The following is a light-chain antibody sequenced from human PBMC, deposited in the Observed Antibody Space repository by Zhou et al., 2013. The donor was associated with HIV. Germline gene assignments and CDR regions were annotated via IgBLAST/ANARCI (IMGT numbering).Light chain of an antibody. CDR1: QSVNSAY. V-gene: IGKV3-20*01. J-gene: IGKJ3*01. CDR2: GAS. Sequence: EIVLTQSPGTLSLSPGERATVSCRASQSVNSAYLAWYQQKPGQAPRLLIYGASSRATGIPDRFSGSGSGTDFTLTISRLEPEDFAVYYCQQYGSSPETFGPGTKVDIK. CDR3: QQYGSSPET.